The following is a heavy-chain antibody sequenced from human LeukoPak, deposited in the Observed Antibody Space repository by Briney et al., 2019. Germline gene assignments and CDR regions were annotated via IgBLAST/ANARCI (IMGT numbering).Heavy chain of an antibody. CDR2: INPNSGGT. CDR1: NYTFSSYG. V-gene: IGHV1-2*02. CDR3: ARDGGYYGSGSYQY. Sequence: ASVKVSCKAYNYTFSSYGITWVRQAPGQGLEWMGWINPNSGGTKYAQKFQGRVTMTRDTSTSTAYMELSRLRPDDTAVYYCARDGGYYGSGSYQYWGQGTLVTVSS. J-gene: IGHJ4*02. D-gene: IGHD3-10*01.